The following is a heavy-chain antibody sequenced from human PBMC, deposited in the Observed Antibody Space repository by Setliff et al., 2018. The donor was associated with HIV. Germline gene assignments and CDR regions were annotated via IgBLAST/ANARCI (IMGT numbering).Heavy chain of an antibody. CDR2: VYYTGKT. CDR3: ARDLHANYHVVDI. Sequence: PSETLSLTCSVSGVSIVSGGFYFSWIRHHPGKGLEWIGTVYYTGKTYYNPSLQSRLTMSADTSKNQLYLKMNSVTAADTAVYFCARDLHANYHVVDIWGPGTMVTVSS. V-gene: IGHV4-31*03. CDR1: GVSIVSGGFY. J-gene: IGHJ3*02. D-gene: IGHD2-15*01.